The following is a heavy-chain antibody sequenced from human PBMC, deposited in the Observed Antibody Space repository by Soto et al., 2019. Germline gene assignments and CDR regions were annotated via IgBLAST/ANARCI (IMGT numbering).Heavy chain of an antibody. J-gene: IGHJ6*02. CDR2: ISYDGSNK. D-gene: IGHD6-13*01. Sequence: QVQLVESGGGVVQPGRSLRLSCAASGFTFSSYGMHWVRQAPGKGLEWVAVISYDGSNKYYADSVKGRFTISRDNSKNTLHLRINSERAEDTDVYYCPKDLGRDSRSKWATAGVTGGMDVWGQGTTVSVSS. CDR1: GFTFSSYG. CDR3: PKDLGRDSRSKWATAGVTGGMDV. V-gene: IGHV3-30*18.